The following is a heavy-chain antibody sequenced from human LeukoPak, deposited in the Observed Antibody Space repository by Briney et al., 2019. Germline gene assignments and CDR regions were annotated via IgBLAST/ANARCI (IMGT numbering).Heavy chain of an antibody. V-gene: IGHV3-33*01. CDR1: GFTFSSYG. J-gene: IGHJ6*04. CDR2: IWYDGSNN. Sequence: PGGSLRLSCAASGFTFSSYGMHWVRQAPGKGLEWVAVIWYDGSNNYYADSVKGRFTISRDNSKNTLYLQMNSLRAEDTAVYYCAREGCSSTSCYYYYGMDVWGKGTTVTVSS. D-gene: IGHD2-2*01. CDR3: AREGCSSTSCYYYYGMDV.